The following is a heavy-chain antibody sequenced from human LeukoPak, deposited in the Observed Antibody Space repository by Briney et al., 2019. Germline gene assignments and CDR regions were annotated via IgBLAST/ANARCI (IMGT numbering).Heavy chain of an antibody. Sequence: GGSLRLSCAASGFTFSDYYMSWSRQAPGEGLEWVSYISSSGSTIYYADSVKGRFTISRDNAKNSLYLQMNSLRAEDTAVYYCARAGTTLLGYYYYGMDVWGQGTTVTVS. CDR1: GFTFSDYY. D-gene: IGHD1-7*01. J-gene: IGHJ6*02. CDR2: ISSSGSTI. V-gene: IGHV3-11*01. CDR3: ARAGTTLLGYYYYGMDV.